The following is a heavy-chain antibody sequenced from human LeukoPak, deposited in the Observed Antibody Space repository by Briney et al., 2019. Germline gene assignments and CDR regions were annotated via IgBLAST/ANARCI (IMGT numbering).Heavy chain of an antibody. CDR2: ISWNSGSI. D-gene: IGHD5-18*01. J-gene: IGHJ4*02. CDR3: AKDMSVGYSYGYGIDY. CDR1: GFTFDDYA. Sequence: PGGSLRLSCAASGFTFDDYAMHWVRQAPGKGLEWVSGISWNSGSIGYADSVKGRFTISGDNAKNSLYLQMNSLRAEDTALYYCAKDMSVGYSYGYGIDYWGQGTLVTVSS. V-gene: IGHV3-9*01.